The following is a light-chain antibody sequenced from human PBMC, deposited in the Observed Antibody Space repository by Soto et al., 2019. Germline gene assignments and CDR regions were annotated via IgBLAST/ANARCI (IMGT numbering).Light chain of an antibody. CDR2: GAS. Sequence: VLTQSAGTLTLYPGERATLSCRASQSVRSNYLAWYQQKPGQSPRLLIYGASNRATGIPDRFSGSGSGTDFTLTISRLEPEDFAVFYCQHYGSSAYTFGQGTTLEIK. V-gene: IGKV3-20*01. CDR1: QSVRSNY. CDR3: QHYGSSAYT. J-gene: IGKJ2*01.